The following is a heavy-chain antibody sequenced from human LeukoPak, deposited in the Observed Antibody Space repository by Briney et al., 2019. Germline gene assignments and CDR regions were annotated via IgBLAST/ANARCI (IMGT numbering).Heavy chain of an antibody. V-gene: IGHV3-21*01. D-gene: IGHD2-21*02. Sequence: GGSLRLSCSASRFTFSSYTMNWVRQAPGKGLEWVSSIDPSSTYIYYADSVKGRFTISRDNAQNSLYLQMNSLRAEDTAVYYCAVLSDGAYCGGDCFYLDSWGQGTLVAVSS. CDR1: RFTFSSYT. J-gene: IGHJ5*01. CDR2: IDPSSTYI. CDR3: AVLSDGAYCGGDCFYLDS.